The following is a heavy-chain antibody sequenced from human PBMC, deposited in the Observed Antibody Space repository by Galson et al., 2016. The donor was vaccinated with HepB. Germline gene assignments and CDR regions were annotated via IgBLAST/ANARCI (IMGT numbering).Heavy chain of an antibody. D-gene: IGHD3-22*01. J-gene: IGHJ4*02. CDR3: ARHRYYYDSSGYYCALGY. V-gene: IGHV5-10-1*01. Sequence: QSGAEVKKPGESLRISCKGSGYSFTSYWISWVRQMPGKGLEWMGRIDPSASYTNYSPSFQGHVTISADKSMSTAYLQWSSLKASDTAMYYCARHRYYYDSSGYYCALGYWGQGTLVTVSS. CDR1: GYSFTSYW. CDR2: IDPSASYT.